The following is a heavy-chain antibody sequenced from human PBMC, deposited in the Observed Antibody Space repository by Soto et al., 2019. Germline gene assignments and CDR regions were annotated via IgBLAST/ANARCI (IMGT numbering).Heavy chain of an antibody. D-gene: IGHD3-10*01. CDR2: IGVYNYDT. Sequence: ASVKVSCKASSYTFTSYGINWVRQAPGQGLEWVGWIGVYNYDTKYAQKLQGRVTLTTEISTSTVYMELRSLRSDDMAVYYCARDESFYGSGFAYWGLGTLVTVCS. J-gene: IGHJ4*02. CDR1: SYTFTSYG. CDR3: ARDESFYGSGFAY. V-gene: IGHV1-18*03.